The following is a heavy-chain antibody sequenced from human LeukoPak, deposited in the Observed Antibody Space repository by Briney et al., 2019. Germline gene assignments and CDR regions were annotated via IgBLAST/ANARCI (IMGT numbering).Heavy chain of an antibody. V-gene: IGHV4-38-2*02. CDR2: IYHSGST. D-gene: IGHD4-23*01. CDR1: GYSISSGYY. Sequence: SETLSLTCTVSGYSISSGYYWGWIRQPPGKGLEWIGSIYHSGSTYYNPSLKSRVTISVDTSKNQFSLKLSSVTVADTAVYYCASRNYGDNYPIDYWGQGTLVTVSS. CDR3: ASRNYGDNYPIDY. J-gene: IGHJ4*02.